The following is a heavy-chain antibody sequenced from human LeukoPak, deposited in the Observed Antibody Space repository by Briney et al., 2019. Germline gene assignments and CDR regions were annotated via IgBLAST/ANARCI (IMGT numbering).Heavy chain of an antibody. D-gene: IGHD1-14*01. CDR1: EFTFSSYA. CDR3: AKGKITYAFDI. V-gene: IGHV3-23*01. Sequence: GASLRLSCAASEFTFSSYAMSWLRHAPGKGLDGVSAISGSGGSTDYPDSVKGLFTISRDNSKNTLYLQMNSLRAEETAVYYCAKGKITYAFDIWGQGTMVTVSS. CDR2: ISGSGGST. J-gene: IGHJ3*02.